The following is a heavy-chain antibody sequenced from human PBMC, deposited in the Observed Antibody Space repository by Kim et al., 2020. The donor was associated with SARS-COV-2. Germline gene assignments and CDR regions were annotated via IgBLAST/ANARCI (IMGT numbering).Heavy chain of an antibody. Sequence: GGSLRLSCAASGFTFSSYWMSWVRQAPGKGLEWVANIKQDGSEKYYVDSVKGRFTISRDNAKNSLYLQMNSLRAEDTAVYYCARDSTDSSGYYLPFGYWGQGTLVTVSS. CDR3: ARDSTDSSGYYLPFGY. CDR2: IKQDGSEK. D-gene: IGHD3-22*01. CDR1: GFTFSSYW. V-gene: IGHV3-7*01. J-gene: IGHJ4*02.